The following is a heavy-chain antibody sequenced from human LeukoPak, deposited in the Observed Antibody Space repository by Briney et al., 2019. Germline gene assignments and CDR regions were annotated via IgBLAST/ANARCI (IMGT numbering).Heavy chain of an antibody. CDR1: GFTLSSYW. CDR3: ARVEVVMAAYFDY. J-gene: IGHJ4*02. Sequence: GGSLRLSCAASGFTLSSYWMSWVRQAPGKGLEWVANIKQDGSEKYYVDSVKGRFTISRDNAKNSLYLQMNSLRAEDTAVYYCARVEVVMAAYFDYWGQGTLVTVSS. CDR2: IKQDGSEK. V-gene: IGHV3-7*01. D-gene: IGHD2-21*01.